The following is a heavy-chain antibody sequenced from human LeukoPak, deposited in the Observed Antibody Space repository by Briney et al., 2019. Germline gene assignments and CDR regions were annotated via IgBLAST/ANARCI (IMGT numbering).Heavy chain of an antibody. V-gene: IGHV1-18*01. J-gene: IGHJ6*02. CDR3: AREADIVVVVAAEYYYYYGMDV. CDR1: GYTFTSYG. D-gene: IGHD2-15*01. Sequence: GASVKVSCKASGYTFTSYGISWVRQAPGRGLAWMGWISAYNGNANYAQKLQGRVTMTTDTSTSTAYVELRSLGSDDTAVYYCAREADIVVVVAAEYYYYYGMDVWGQGTTVTVSS. CDR2: ISAYNGNA.